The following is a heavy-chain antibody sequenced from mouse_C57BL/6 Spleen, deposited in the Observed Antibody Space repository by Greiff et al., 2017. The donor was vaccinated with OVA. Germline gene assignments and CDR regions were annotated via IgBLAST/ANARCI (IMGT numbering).Heavy chain of an antibody. CDR1: GYTFTSYW. Sequence: QVQLQQPGAELVRPGSSVKLSCKASGYTFTSYWMDWVKQRPGQGLEWIGNIYPSDSETHYNQKFKDKATLTVDTSSSTAYMQLTSLTSEDSAIYDCARRTTMVTSDYWGQGTTLTVSS. J-gene: IGHJ2*01. D-gene: IGHD2-2*01. CDR3: ARRTTMVTSDY. V-gene: IGHV1-61*01. CDR2: IYPSDSET.